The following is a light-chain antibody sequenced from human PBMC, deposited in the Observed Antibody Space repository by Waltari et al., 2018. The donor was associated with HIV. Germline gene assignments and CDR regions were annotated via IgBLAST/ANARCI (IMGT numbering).Light chain of an antibody. V-gene: IGLV2-23*02. Sequence: QSALTQPASVSGSPGQSITISRPGTSSAVGSYNLVSWYQQHPGKAPKLMIYEVSKRPSGVSNRFSGSKSGNTASLTISGLQAEDEADYYCCSYAGSSTWVFGGGTKLTVL. CDR2: EVS. CDR1: SSAVGSYNL. CDR3: CSYAGSSTWV. J-gene: IGLJ3*02.